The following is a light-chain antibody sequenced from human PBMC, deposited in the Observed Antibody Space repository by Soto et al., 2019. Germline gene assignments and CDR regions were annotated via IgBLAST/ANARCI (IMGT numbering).Light chain of an antibody. Sequence: EIVMTQSPATLSVSPGERATLSCRASQSVSDNLAWYQQKPGQAPRLLIYGASTRATGIPARFSGSGSGTEFTLTISSLQSEDVAVYYWQQSNNWPYTFGQGNKLDIK. J-gene: IGKJ2*01. CDR3: QQSNNWPYT. CDR2: GAS. CDR1: QSVSDN. V-gene: IGKV3-15*01.